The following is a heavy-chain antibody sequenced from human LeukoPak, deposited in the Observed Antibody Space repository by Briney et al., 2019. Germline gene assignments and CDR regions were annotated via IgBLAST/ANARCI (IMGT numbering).Heavy chain of an antibody. Sequence: QAGGSLRLSCAASGFTFSNYWMSWVRQAPGKGLEWVANINQDGSETYYADSVKGRFTMSRDNAKNSLDLQMNSLRAEDTAVYYCARPELPGWSVLFDFWGQGTLVTVSS. CDR3: ARPELPGWSVLFDF. CDR2: INQDGSET. J-gene: IGHJ4*02. V-gene: IGHV3-7*01. CDR1: GFTFSNYW. D-gene: IGHD2-15*01.